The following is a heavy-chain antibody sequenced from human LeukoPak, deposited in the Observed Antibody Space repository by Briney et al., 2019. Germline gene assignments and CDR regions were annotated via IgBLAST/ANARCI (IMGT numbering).Heavy chain of an antibody. J-gene: IGHJ4*02. CDR3: VKQLGYCSDGSCYFDF. CDR1: GFTFSPYW. D-gene: IGHD2-15*01. CDR2: ISDSGSYT. Sequence: GGSLRLSCAASGFTFSPYWMHWVRQAPGKGLEWVSAISDSGSYTYDADSVKGRFTISRDNSKNTLYLQMNSLRAEDTAVYYCVKQLGYCSDGSCYFDFWGQGSLVTVSS. V-gene: IGHV3-23*01.